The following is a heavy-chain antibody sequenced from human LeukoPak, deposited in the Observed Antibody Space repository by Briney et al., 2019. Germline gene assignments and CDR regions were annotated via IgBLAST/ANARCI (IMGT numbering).Heavy chain of an antibody. J-gene: IGHJ4*02. CDR1: GYRFTSLY. CDR3: AREPPAYCGFDCYVLAY. Sequence: ASVKVSCKASGYRFTSLYVHWVRQAPGQGPEWMGWINPNSGDTQYAQKFEGRVTMTRDTSITTAYMELSGLTSDDTAVYYCAREPPAYCGFDCYVLAYWGQRTLVTVPA. CDR2: INPNSGDT. V-gene: IGHV1-2*02. D-gene: IGHD2-21*02.